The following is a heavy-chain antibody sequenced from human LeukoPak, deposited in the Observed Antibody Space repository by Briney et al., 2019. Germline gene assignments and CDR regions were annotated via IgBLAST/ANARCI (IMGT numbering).Heavy chain of an antibody. CDR1: GFTFSSYS. CDR3: ARGTHSGYDFDY. CDR2: ISSSSSYI. J-gene: IGHJ4*02. Sequence: PGGSLRLSCAASGFTFSSYSMNWVRQAPGKGLEWVSSISSSSSYIYYADSVKGRFTISRGNAKNSLYLQMNSLRAEDTAVYYCARGTHSGYDFDYWGQGTLVTVSS. V-gene: IGHV3-21*01. D-gene: IGHD5-12*01.